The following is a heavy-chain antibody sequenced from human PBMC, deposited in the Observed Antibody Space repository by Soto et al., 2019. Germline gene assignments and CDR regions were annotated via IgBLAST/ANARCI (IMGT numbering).Heavy chain of an antibody. CDR1: GYTFTRYG. V-gene: IGHV1-18*01. CDR2: INTYNGNT. CDR3: AMVDVYVTPSPQDV. D-gene: IGHD3-16*01. J-gene: IGHJ6*02. Sequence: QVQLVQSGAEVKNPGASVKVSCKASGYTFTRYGIGWARQAPGQGLEWMGWINTYNGNTNYAQNVKGRVTLPTPTXXSTASMERRSLRSNDTAIYYCAMVDVYVTPSPQDVWGQGTTVIVSS.